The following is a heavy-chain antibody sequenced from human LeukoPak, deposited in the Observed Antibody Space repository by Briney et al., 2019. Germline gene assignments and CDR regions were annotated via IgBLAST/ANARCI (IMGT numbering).Heavy chain of an antibody. V-gene: IGHV3-21*01. Sequence: PGGSLRLSCAASGFTFSSYSMNWVRQAPGKGLEWVSSISSSSSYMYYADSVKGRFTISRDNAKNSLYLQMNSLRAEDTAVYYCAREDSTYYYDSSGQRRAFDIWGQGTMVTVSS. D-gene: IGHD3-22*01. J-gene: IGHJ3*02. CDR1: GFTFSSYS. CDR3: AREDSTYYYDSSGQRRAFDI. CDR2: ISSSSSYM.